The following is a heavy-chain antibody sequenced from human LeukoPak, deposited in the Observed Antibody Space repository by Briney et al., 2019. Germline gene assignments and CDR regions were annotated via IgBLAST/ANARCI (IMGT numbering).Heavy chain of an antibody. D-gene: IGHD3-3*01. V-gene: IGHV4-34*01. J-gene: IGHJ6*03. CDR3: ASSTAYDFWSGPRLYYMDV. Sequence: SETLSLTCAAYGGSFSGYYWSWIRQPPGKGLEWIGEINHSGSTNYNPSLKSRVTISVDTSKNQFSLKLSSVTAADTAVYYCASSTAYDFWSGPRLYYMDVWGKGTTVTVSS. CDR1: GGSFSGYY. CDR2: INHSGST.